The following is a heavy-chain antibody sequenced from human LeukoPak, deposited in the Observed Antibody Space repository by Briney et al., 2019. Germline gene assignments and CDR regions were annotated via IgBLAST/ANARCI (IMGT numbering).Heavy chain of an antibody. D-gene: IGHD2-15*01. CDR3: ARVYCSGGSCLDAFDI. CDR2: INPSGTNT. Sequence: RASVKVSCMASGYTFTSYHMHWVRQAPGQGLECMGLINPSGTNTNYAQKFQGRVTMTRDTSTSTAYMELRSLRSDDTAVYYCARVYCSGGSCLDAFDIWGQGTMVTVSS. V-gene: IGHV1-46*01. J-gene: IGHJ3*02. CDR1: GYTFTSYH.